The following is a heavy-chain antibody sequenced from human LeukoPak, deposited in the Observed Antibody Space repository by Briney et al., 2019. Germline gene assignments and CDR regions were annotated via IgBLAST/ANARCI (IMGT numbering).Heavy chain of an antibody. Sequence: GGSLRLSCAASGLTVSSNYMSWVRQAPGKGLEWVSVIYSGGSTYYADSVKGRFTISRDNSKNTLYLQMNSLRVEDTAVYYCAKAPRFGDHATEYYYYYMHVWGKGTTVTVSS. V-gene: IGHV3-53*01. D-gene: IGHD3-16*01. J-gene: IGHJ6*03. CDR2: IYSGGST. CDR3: AKAPRFGDHATEYYYYYMHV. CDR1: GLTVSSNY.